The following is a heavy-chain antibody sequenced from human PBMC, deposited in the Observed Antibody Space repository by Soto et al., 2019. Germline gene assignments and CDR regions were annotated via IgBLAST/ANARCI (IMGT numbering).Heavy chain of an antibody. CDR3: AKENDRGYSYGRGVCDY. Sequence: GGSLRLSCAASGFTFSSYAMSWVRQAPGKGLEWVSAISGSGGSTYYADSVKGRFTISRDNSKNTRYLQMNSLRAEETAVYYCAKENDRGYSYGRGVCDYWGQGTLVTVSS. D-gene: IGHD5-18*01. V-gene: IGHV3-23*01. CDR1: GFTFSSYA. CDR2: ISGSGGST. J-gene: IGHJ4*02.